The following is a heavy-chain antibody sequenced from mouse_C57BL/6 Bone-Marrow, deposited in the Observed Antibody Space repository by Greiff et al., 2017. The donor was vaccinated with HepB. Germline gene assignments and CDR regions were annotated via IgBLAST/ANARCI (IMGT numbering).Heavy chain of an antibody. V-gene: IGHV1-15*01. CDR1: GYTFTDYE. CDR3: TRYSNYVDFDV. CDR2: IDPETGGT. Sequence: VKLQESGAELVRPGASVTLSCKASGYTFTDYEMHWVKQTPVHGLEWIGAIDPETGGTAYNQKFKGKAILTADKSSSTAYMELRSLTSEDSAVYYCTRYSNYVDFDVWGTGTTVTVSS. D-gene: IGHD2-5*01. J-gene: IGHJ1*03.